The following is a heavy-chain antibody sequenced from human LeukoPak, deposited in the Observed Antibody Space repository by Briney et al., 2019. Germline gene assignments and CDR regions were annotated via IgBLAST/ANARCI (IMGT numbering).Heavy chain of an antibody. CDR2: VYYSGST. V-gene: IGHV4-59*01. Sequence: SETLSLTCTVSGGSINSNYWSWIRQPPGKGLEWIGYVYYSGSTNYNPSVKSRVTISVDTSKNQFSLKLSSVTAADTAVYYCARGGGSQGYWGQGTLVTVSS. D-gene: IGHD1-26*01. CDR3: ARGGGSQGY. CDR1: GGSINSNY. J-gene: IGHJ4*02.